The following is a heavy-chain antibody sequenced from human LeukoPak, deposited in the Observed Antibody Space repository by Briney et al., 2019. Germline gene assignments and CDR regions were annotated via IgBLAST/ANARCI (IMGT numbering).Heavy chain of an antibody. V-gene: IGHV3-74*01. CDR1: EFTFSSYW. D-gene: IGHD3-3*01. Sequence: GGSLRLSCAASEFTFSSYWMHWVRQVPGKGLVWVSRINSDGSSRSYADSVKGRFTISRDNAKNTLYPQMNSLRAEDTAVYYCAREEGLGDFWSGHYNGMDVWGQGTTVTVSS. CDR3: AREEGLGDFWSGHYNGMDV. J-gene: IGHJ6*02. CDR2: INSDGSSR.